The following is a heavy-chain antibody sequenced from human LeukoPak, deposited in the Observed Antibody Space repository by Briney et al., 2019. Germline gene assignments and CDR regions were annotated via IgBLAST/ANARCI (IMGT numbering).Heavy chain of an antibody. Sequence: ASVKVSCKASGYTFTRYDINWVRQATGQGLEWMGWMNPNSGNTGYAQKFQGRVTMTRNNSISTAYMELSSLRSEDTAVYYCARGGGYCSGGSCPYYFDYWGQGTLVTVSS. CDR3: ARGGGYCSGGSCPYYFDY. J-gene: IGHJ4*02. V-gene: IGHV1-8*01. CDR2: MNPNSGNT. D-gene: IGHD2-15*01. CDR1: GYTFTRYD.